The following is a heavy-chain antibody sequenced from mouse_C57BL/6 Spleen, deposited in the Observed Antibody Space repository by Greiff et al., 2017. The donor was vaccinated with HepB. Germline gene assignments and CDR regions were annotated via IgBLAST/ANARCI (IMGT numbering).Heavy chain of an antibody. V-gene: IGHV5-4*01. CDR3: ARDPPGGYYWYFDV. Sequence: EVQLVESGGGLVKPGGSLKLSCAASGFTFSSYAMSWVRQTPEKRLEWVATISDGGSYTYYPDNVKGRFTISRDNAKNNLYLQMSHLKSEDTAMYYCARDPPGGYYWYFDVWGTGTTVTVSS. J-gene: IGHJ1*03. CDR2: ISDGGSYT. CDR1: GFTFSSYA. D-gene: IGHD1-1*02.